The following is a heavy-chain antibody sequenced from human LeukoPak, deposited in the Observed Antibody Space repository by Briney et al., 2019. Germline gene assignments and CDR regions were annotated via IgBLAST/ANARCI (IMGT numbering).Heavy chain of an antibody. D-gene: IGHD2-15*01. CDR1: VFTLCDHR. CDR2: IKQDGSDK. J-gene: IGHJ6*03. CDR3: ARVYCGVGTCYSYYMDV. V-gene: IGHV3-7*01. Sequence: GVSLRLSCAASVFTLCDHRVMWVPQGLGKGLQWVADIKQDGSDKYYVDSVKSRFTISRDNAKNSLYLQMNSLRAEDTAVYYCARVYCGVGTCYSYYMDVWGKGTTVTVSS.